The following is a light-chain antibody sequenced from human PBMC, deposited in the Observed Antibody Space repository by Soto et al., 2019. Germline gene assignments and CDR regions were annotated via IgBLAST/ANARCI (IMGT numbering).Light chain of an antibody. Sequence: QSALTQPASVSGSPGQSITISCTGTSSDVGSYNLVSWYQQHPGKAPKLMIYEGSKRPSGVSNRFSGSKSGNTASLTISGCQAEDEADYYCCSYAGSSAVFGGGTKLTVL. CDR1: SSDVGSYNL. J-gene: IGLJ2*01. CDR3: CSYAGSSAV. CDR2: EGS. V-gene: IGLV2-23*01.